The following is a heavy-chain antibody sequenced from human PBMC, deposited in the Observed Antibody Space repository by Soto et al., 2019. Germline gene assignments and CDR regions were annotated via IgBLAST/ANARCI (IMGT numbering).Heavy chain of an antibody. V-gene: IGHV3-11*01. D-gene: IGHD3-22*01. Sequence: GGSLRLSCAASGFTFSDYYMSWIRQAPGKGLEWVSYISSGGTTIYYADSVKGRFTISRDDAKNSLYLQMNSLRAEDTAVYFCATKGGGHYFGFDPWGQGTLVTVSS. CDR3: ATKGGGHYFGFDP. CDR1: GFTFSDYY. J-gene: IGHJ5*02. CDR2: ISSGGTTI.